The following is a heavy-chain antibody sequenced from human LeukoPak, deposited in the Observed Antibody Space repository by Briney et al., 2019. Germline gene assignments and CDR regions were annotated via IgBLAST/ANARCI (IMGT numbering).Heavy chain of an antibody. CDR2: IYHSGRT. CDR3: ARGGRYYLDWFDP. CDR1: GDSISSSNW. Sequence: PSGTLSLTCTVSGDSISSSNWWSWVRQPPGKGLEWIGEIYHSGRTNYNPSLKSRLTILVEKSKNQFSLKLSSVTAADTAVYYCARGGRYYLDWFDPWGQGTLVTVSS. D-gene: IGHD3-16*01. J-gene: IGHJ5*02. V-gene: IGHV4-4*02.